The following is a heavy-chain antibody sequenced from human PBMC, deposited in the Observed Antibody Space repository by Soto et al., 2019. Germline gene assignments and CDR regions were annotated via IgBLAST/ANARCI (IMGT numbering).Heavy chain of an antibody. CDR1: GFTFSRYS. V-gene: IGHV3-21*01. CDR2: ISSTTNYI. Sequence: GGSLRLSCAASGFTFSRYSMNWVRQAPGKGLEWVSSISSTTNYIYYADSMKGRFTVSRDNAKNSVYLDMNSLSAEDTAVYYCPRESEDLTSNFDYWGQGTLVTVSS. CDR3: PRESEDLTSNFDY. J-gene: IGHJ4*02.